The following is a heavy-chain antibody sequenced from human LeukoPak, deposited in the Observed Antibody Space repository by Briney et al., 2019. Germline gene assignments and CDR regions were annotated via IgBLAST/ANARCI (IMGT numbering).Heavy chain of an antibody. J-gene: IGHJ4*02. CDR2: IYPGDSDT. D-gene: IGHD5-12*01. Sequence: GESLKISCKGSGYSFTSYWIGWVRQMPGKGLEWMGIIYPGDSDTRYSPSFQGQVAISADKSISTAYLQWSSLKASDTAMYYCARLGGRGYSGYDLVYWGQGTLVTVSS. V-gene: IGHV5-51*01. CDR1: GYSFTSYW. CDR3: ARLGGRGYSGYDLVY.